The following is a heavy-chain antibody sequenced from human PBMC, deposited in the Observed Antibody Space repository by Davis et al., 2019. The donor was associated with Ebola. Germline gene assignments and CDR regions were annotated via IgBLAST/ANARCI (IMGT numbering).Heavy chain of an antibody. CDR1: GFTFSDYY. V-gene: IGHV3-11*06. D-gene: IGHD3-22*01. J-gene: IGHJ4*02. CDR3: ARAQESSGYSSGWAY. CDR2: ISSSSSYT. Sequence: GESLKISCAASGFTFSDYYMSWIRQAPGKGLEWVSYISSSSSYTNYADSVKGRFTISRDNAKNSLYLQMNSLRAEDTAVYYCARAQESSGYSSGWAYWGQGTLVTVSS.